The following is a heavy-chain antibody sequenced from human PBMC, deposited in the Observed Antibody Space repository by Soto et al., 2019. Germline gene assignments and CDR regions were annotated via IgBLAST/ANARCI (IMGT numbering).Heavy chain of an antibody. CDR1: GYTFTGYY. J-gene: IGHJ4*02. Sequence: ASVKVSCKASGYTFTGYYMQWVRQAPGQGLEWMGWINPKSGGTMYPQKFQGRVTMTWDTSTSTAYMALTRLRSDDTAVYYCARDLAKGGGSAGFDYWGQGTMVTVSS. CDR3: ARDLAKGGGSAGFDY. D-gene: IGHD1-26*01. V-gene: IGHV1-2*02. CDR2: INPKSGGT.